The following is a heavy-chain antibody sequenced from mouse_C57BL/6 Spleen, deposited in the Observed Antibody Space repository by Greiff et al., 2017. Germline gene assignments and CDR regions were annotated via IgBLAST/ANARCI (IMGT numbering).Heavy chain of an antibody. CDR1: GYTFTSYW. CDR2: IHPNSGST. CDR3: ARSREYGSSYWYFDV. Sequence: QVQLKQPGAELVKPGASVKLSCKASGYTFTSYWMHWVKQRPGQGLEWIGMIHPNSGSTNYNEKFKSKATLTVDKSSSTAYMQLSSLTSEDSAVYDCARSREYGSSYWYFDVWGTGTTVTVSS. D-gene: IGHD1-1*01. V-gene: IGHV1-64*01. J-gene: IGHJ1*03.